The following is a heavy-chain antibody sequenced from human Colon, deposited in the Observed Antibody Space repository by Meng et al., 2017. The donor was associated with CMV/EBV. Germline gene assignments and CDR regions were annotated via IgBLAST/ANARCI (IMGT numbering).Heavy chain of an antibody. J-gene: IGHJ6*02. V-gene: IGHV1-18*01. CDR1: GYTFSSFG. D-gene: IGHD3-3*01. CDR3: ASSSLGFWSGYDVKLGYGFDV. CDR2: ITNYNDNS. Sequence: ASVKVSCKHSGYTFSSFGINWVRQAPGQGLEWMGWITNYNDNSNYAQNFQGRVTMTTDTSTSTAYMELRSLRSDDTGVYYCASSSLGFWSGYDVKLGYGFDVWGQGTTVTVSS.